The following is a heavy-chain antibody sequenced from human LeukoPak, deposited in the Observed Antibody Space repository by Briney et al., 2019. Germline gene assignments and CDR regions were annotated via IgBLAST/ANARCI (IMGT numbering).Heavy chain of an antibody. CDR2: IGSSGSTI. V-gene: IGHV3-11*01. CDR1: GFTFSDYY. CDR3: ARGRSTVTTRRYDY. Sequence: PGGSLRLSCAASGFTFSDYYMSWIRQAPGKGLEWVSYIGSSGSTIYYADSVKGRFTISRDNAKNSLYLQMNSLRAEDTAVYYCARGRSTVTTRRYDYWGQGTLVTVSS. D-gene: IGHD4-17*01. J-gene: IGHJ4*02.